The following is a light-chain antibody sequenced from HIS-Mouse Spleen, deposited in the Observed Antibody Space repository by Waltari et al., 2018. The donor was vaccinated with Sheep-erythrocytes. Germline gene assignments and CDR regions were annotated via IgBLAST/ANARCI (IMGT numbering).Light chain of an antibody. CDR1: SSNIGSNT. V-gene: IGLV1-44*01. J-gene: IGLJ2*01. CDR2: SNN. Sequence: QSVLTQPPSASGTPGQRVTISCSGSSSNIGSNTVNWYQQLPGTAPKPLIYSNNQRPSGGPARFSGSKSGTAASLAISGLQSEDEADYYCAAWDDSLNGVVFGGGTKLTVL. CDR3: AAWDDSLNGVV.